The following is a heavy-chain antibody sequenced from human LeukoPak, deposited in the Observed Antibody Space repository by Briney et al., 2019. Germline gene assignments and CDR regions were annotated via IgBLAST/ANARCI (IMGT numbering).Heavy chain of an antibody. D-gene: IGHD2-2*01. CDR3: ARVIRCSTTSCYPAVYFDL. V-gene: IGHV1-24*01. Sequence: GASVKVSCKVSGYTLTELSMHWVRQAPGKGLEWVGGFDPEDGETIYAQKFQGRVTMTEDTSTDTAYMELSSLTSEDTAVYYCARVIRCSTTSCYPAVYFDLWGRGTLVTVSS. CDR2: FDPEDGET. CDR1: GYTLTELS. J-gene: IGHJ2*01.